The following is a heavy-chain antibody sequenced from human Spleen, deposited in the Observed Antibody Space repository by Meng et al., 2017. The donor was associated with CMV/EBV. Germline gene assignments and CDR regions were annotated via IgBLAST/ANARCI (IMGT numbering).Heavy chain of an antibody. V-gene: IGHV3-13*03. Sequence: GGSLRLSCAACGFTFSSYDMHWVRQATGKGLEWVSAIGTAGDTYYPGSVKGQFTISRENAKNSLYLQMNSLRAEDTAVYYCAREVRGHSGYAYYYYGMDVWGQGTTVTVSS. J-gene: IGHJ6*02. D-gene: IGHD5-12*01. CDR2: IGTAGDT. CDR1: GFTFSSYD. CDR3: AREVRGHSGYAYYYYGMDV.